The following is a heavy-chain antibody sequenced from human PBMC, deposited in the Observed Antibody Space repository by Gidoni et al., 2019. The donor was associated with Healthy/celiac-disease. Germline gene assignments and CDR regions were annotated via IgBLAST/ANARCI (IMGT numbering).Heavy chain of an antibody. CDR1: GGSISSSSYY. D-gene: IGHD1-26*01. CDR2: IYYSGST. CDR3: ARGPYSGSYNEWPFDY. V-gene: IGHV4-39*07. J-gene: IGHJ4*02. Sequence: QLQLQESGPGLVKPSETLSLTCTVSGGSISSSSYYWGWIRQPPGKGLEWIGSIYYSGSTYYTPSLKSRVTISVDTSKNQFSLKLSSVTAADTAVYYCARGPYSGSYNEWPFDYWGQGTLVTVSS.